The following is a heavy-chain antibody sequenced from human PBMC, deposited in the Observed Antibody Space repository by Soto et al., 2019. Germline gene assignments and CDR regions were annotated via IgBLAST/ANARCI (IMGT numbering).Heavy chain of an antibody. D-gene: IGHD3-22*01. CDR1: GGTFSSYA. CDR3: ARGTYYYDCSGYYYDY. V-gene: IGHV1-69*01. CDR2: IIPIFGTA. Sequence: QVQLVQSGAEVKKPGSSVKVSCKASGGTFSSYAMSWVRQAPGQGLEWMGGIIPIFGTANYAQKFQGRVTITRDESKSTAYMELSSLRTEDTAVYYCARGTYYYDCSGYYYDYWGQGTLVTVSS. J-gene: IGHJ4*02.